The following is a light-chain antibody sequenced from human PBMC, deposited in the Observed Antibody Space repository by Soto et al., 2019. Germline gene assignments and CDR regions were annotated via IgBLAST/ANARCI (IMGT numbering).Light chain of an antibody. CDR2: GAS. CDR1: QSVSSS. Sequence: EIVMTQSPGTLSVSPGERATLSCRASQSVSSSLAWYQQRPGQAPRLLIYGASTRATGVPARFSGSGSGTEFTLTITSLQSEDFAVYYCQQYNNSPPYTFGQGTKLQIK. V-gene: IGKV3-15*01. CDR3: QQYNNSPPYT. J-gene: IGKJ2*01.